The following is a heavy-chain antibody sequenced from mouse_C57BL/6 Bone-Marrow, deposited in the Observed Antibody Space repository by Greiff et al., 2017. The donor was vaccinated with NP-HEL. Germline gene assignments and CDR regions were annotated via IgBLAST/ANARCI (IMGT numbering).Heavy chain of an antibody. Sequence: QVQLQQPGAELVKPGASVKLSCKASGYTFTSYWMHWVKQRPGRGLEWIGRIDPNSGGTKYNEKFKSKATLTVDKPSSTAYMQLSSLTSEDSAVYYCARSSIGSRRGDYAMDYWGQGTSVTVSS. CDR1: GYTFTSYW. V-gene: IGHV1-72*01. D-gene: IGHD1-1*01. J-gene: IGHJ4*01. CDR2: IDPNSGGT. CDR3: ARSSIGSRRGDYAMDY.